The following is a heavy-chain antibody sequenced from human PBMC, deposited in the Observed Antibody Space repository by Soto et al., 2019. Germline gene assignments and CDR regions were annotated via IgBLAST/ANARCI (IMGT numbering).Heavy chain of an antibody. CDR2: INHSGST. V-gene: IGHV4-34*01. D-gene: IGHD3-16*01. Sequence: PGKGLEWIGEINHSGSTNYNPSLKSRVTISVDTSKNQFSLKLSSVTAADTAVYYCARYASLGGHYGMDVWGQGTTVIVFS. CDR3: ARYASLGGHYGMDV. J-gene: IGHJ6*02.